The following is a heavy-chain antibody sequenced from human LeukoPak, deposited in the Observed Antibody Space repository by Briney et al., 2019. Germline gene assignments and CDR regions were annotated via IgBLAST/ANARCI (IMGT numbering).Heavy chain of an antibody. Sequence: ASVKVSCKASGHTFTSYGISWVRQAPGQGLEWMGWISAYNGNTNYAQKLQGRVTMTTDTSTSTAYMELRSLRFDDTAVYYCARDNGYYYDSSGYPSDYWGQGTLVTVSS. CDR1: GHTFTSYG. V-gene: IGHV1-18*01. D-gene: IGHD3-22*01. CDR3: ARDNGYYYDSSGYPSDY. CDR2: ISAYNGNT. J-gene: IGHJ4*02.